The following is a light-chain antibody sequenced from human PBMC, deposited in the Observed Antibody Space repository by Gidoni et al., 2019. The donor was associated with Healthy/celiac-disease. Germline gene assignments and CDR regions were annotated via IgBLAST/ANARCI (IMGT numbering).Light chain of an antibody. CDR1: SSDVGSYNL. Sequence: QSALTQHASVSGSPGQSITISCTGTSSDVGSYNLVSWYQQHPGKAPKLMIYEVSKRPSGVSNRFSGSKSGNTASLTISGLQAEDEADYYCCSYAGSSIYYVFGTGTKVTVL. J-gene: IGLJ1*01. CDR2: EVS. V-gene: IGLV2-23*02. CDR3: CSYAGSSIYYV.